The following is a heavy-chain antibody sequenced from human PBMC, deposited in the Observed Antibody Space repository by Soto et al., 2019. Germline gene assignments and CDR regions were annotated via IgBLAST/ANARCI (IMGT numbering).Heavy chain of an antibody. CDR3: ARSTGRF. CDR2: IYYSGST. Sequence: QVQLQESGPGLVKPSQTLSLTCTVSGGSISSDDYYWSWIRQSPRKGLEWIGYIYYSGSTYYNPSLKRRVTLSIDTSKNQFSLKLSSVTVADTAVYYCARSTGRFWGQGTLVTVSS. CDR1: GGSISSDDYY. V-gene: IGHV4-30-4*01. J-gene: IGHJ4*02.